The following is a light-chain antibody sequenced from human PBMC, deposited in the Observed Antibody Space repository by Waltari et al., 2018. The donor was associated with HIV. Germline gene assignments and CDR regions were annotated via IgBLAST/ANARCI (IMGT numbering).Light chain of an antibody. CDR1: ANNV. Sequence: ARAQPPSVSGSPGQSVTTSCDAIANNVVSWYQQHPGKVPKAILFEVGRRSPVISSRFSGFRSVHNAYLKISGLQAEDEADYYCCTYVGYGSMFVFGTGTTVTVL. J-gene: IGLJ1*01. CDR3: CTYVGYGSMFV. V-gene: IGLV2-23*02. CDR2: EVG.